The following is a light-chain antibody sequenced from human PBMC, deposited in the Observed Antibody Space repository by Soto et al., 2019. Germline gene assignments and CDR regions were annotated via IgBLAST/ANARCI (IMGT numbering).Light chain of an antibody. CDR1: QSVSSNH. Sequence: EIVLTQSPGTLSLSPGERATLSCRASQSVSSNHLAWYQQRPGQAPRLLLYGASNRATGIPDRFSGSASGTDFTLTISRLEPEDFAVYCCQQFGSSPYTFGQGTKLEIK. CDR3: QQFGSSPYT. CDR2: GAS. J-gene: IGKJ2*01. V-gene: IGKV3-20*01.